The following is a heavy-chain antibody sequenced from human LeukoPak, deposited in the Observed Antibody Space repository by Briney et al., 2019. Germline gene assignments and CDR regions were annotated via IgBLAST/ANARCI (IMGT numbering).Heavy chain of an antibody. CDR1: GFTFSSYA. CDR3: GRDPNGDYVGAFDF. D-gene: IGHD4-17*01. V-gene: IGHV3-23*01. Sequence: PGGSLRLSCVGSGFTFSSYAMTWVRQAPGQGLEWVSSTRGSGDGTSYADSVKGRFTMSRDNSKNTLYLQMDSLRAEDTAMYYCGRDPNGDYVGAFDFWGQGTLVTVSS. J-gene: IGHJ3*01. CDR2: TRGSGDGT.